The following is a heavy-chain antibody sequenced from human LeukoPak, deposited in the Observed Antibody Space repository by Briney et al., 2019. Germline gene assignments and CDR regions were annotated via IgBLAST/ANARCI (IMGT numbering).Heavy chain of an antibody. CDR1: GFTFSSYE. V-gene: IGHV3-48*03. D-gene: IGHD2-8*02. Sequence: GGSLRLSCATSGFTFSSYEMNWVRQAPGKGLEWVSYISSSDNTVYYADSVKGRFTVSRDNAKNSLYLQMNNLRAEDTAVYYCARELVGPLIPFEYWGQGTLVTVSS. J-gene: IGHJ4*02. CDR2: ISSSDNTV. CDR3: ARELVGPLIPFEY.